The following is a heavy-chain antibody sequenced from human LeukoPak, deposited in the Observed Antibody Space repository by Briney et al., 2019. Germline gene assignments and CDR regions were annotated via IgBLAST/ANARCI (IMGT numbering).Heavy chain of an antibody. V-gene: IGHV4-59*12. CDR1: GDSISSDY. J-gene: IGHJ5*02. Sequence: SETLSLTCNVSGDSISSDYWSWIRQPPGKGLEWIGSIYYSGSTYYNPSLKSRVTISVDTSKNQFSLKLSSVTAADTAVYYCARDLGQQLVGFDPWGQGTLVTVSS. CDR2: IYYSGST. D-gene: IGHD6-13*01. CDR3: ARDLGQQLVGFDP.